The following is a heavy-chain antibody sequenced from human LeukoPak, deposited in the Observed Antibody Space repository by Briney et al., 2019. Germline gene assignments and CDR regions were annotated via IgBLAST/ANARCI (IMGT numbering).Heavy chain of an antibody. CDR2: FFGGDTT. J-gene: IGHJ4*02. CDR3: AKQARYSNFLSGYLYYFDY. D-gene: IGHD3-3*01. V-gene: IGHV3-23*01. CDR1: GFTFNNYA. Sequence: PGGSLRLSCAASGFTFNNYAASWVRQAPGKGLEWVSAFFGGDTTYYADSVKGRFTISRDNSRNTLYLQMDTLRAEETAVYYCAKQARYSNFLSGYLYYFDYWGQGTLVTVSS.